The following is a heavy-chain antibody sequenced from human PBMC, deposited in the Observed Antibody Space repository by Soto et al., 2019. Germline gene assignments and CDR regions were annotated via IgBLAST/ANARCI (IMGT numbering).Heavy chain of an antibody. V-gene: IGHV3-21*06. Sequence: PGGSLRLCCAASGFTFTRCSMNWVRQAPRKGLEWVSSISSTTNYIYYGDSMKGRFTISRDNAKNSLYLEMNSLRAEDTAVYYCARESEDLTSNFDYWGQGTLVT. CDR1: GFTFTRCS. CDR2: ISSTTNYI. CDR3: ARESEDLTSNFDY. J-gene: IGHJ4*02.